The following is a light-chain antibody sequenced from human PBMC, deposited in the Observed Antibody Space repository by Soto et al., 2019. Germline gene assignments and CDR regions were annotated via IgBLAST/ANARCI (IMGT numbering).Light chain of an antibody. CDR3: QQYIGYSRT. J-gene: IGKJ1*01. CDR1: QDISNW. Sequence: DIQMTQSPSTLSASVGDRVTISCRASQDISNWLAWYQQKPGKAPKLLIYRASTLHSGVPSRFSGNGSGTAFTLTISSLQPADFATYYCQQYIGYSRTFGQGTKVEIK. V-gene: IGKV1-5*03. CDR2: RAS.